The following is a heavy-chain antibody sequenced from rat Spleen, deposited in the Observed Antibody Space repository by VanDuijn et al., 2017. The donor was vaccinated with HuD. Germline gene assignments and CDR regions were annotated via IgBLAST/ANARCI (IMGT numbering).Heavy chain of an antibody. CDR3: ARDYDGTYYQNWFAF. Sequence: EVQLQESGPGLVKPSQSLSLTCSVTGYSITSNYWGWIRKFPGNKMEWIGHITYSGGTSYNPSLKSRISITRDTSKSQLFLQLNSVTTEDTATYYCARDYDGTYYQNWFAFWGQGTLVTVSS. CDR1: GYSITSNY. D-gene: IGHD1-12*02. J-gene: IGHJ3*01. V-gene: IGHV3-1*01. CDR2: ITYSGGT.